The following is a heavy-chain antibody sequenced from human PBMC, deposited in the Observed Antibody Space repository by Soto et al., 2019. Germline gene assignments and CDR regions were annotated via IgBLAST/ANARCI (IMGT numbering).Heavy chain of an antibody. CDR2: ISAYNGNT. CDR3: ARASRGYSGYARGSNYYYYMDV. V-gene: IGHV1-18*01. Sequence: ASVTVSCQASGYTFTSYGIIWVRQAPRQGLEWMGWISAYNGNTNYAQKLQGRVTMTTDTSTSTAYMELRSLRSDDTAVYYCARASRGYSGYARGSNYYYYMDVWGKGTTVTVSS. J-gene: IGHJ6*03. CDR1: GYTFTSYG. D-gene: IGHD5-12*01.